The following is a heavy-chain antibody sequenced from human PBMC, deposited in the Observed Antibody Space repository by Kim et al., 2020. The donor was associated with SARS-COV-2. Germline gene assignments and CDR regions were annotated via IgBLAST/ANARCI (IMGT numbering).Heavy chain of an antibody. Sequence: GGSLRLSCAASGFTFSSYWMHWVRQAPGKGLVWVSRIKSDGSSTNYADSVKGRFTISRDNAKNTLYLQMDSLRADDTAVYYCARVEGFSRTYNYGMDVWGQGTTVTVSS. D-gene: IGHD1-1*01. CDR1: GFTFSSYW. CDR2: IKSDGSST. V-gene: IGHV3-74*01. CDR3: ARVEGFSRTYNYGMDV. J-gene: IGHJ6*02.